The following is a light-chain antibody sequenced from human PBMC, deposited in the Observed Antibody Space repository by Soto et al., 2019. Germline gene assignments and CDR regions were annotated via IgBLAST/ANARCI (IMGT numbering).Light chain of an antibody. Sequence: DIQMTQSPSSLSASVGDRVTITCRASQSITYWLAWYQQKPGRAPKLLIYDVFNLQSGVPSRFSGSGSGTDFTLTISCLQSEDFATYYCQQYYSFPPTFGQGTKVDIK. CDR1: QSITYW. J-gene: IGKJ1*01. V-gene: IGKV1-5*01. CDR3: QQYYSFPPT. CDR2: DVF.